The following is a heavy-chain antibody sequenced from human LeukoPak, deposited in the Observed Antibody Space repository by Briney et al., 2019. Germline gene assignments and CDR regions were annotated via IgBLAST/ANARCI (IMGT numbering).Heavy chain of an antibody. J-gene: IGHJ6*02. CDR2: IYYPEST. CDR1: GGSIGSSGFS. Sequence: PSETLSLTCKVSGGSIGSSGFSWGWIRQPPGKGLEWIGSIYYPESTHYNPSLESRVTISVDTSKYQVSLTLSSVTATDTAVYYCVRHVSSGWDYYNGLDVWGQGTTVTVSS. D-gene: IGHD6-19*01. CDR3: VRHVSSGWDYYNGLDV. V-gene: IGHV4-39*01.